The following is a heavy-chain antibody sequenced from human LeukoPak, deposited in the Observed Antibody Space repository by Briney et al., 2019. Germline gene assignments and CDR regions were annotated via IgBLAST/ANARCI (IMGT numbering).Heavy chain of an antibody. V-gene: IGHV4-4*07. CDR2: VYTSGNT. CDR1: GGSISGYS. CDR3: ARDNPAGP. J-gene: IGHJ5*02. Sequence: SETLSLTCTVSGGSISGYSWSWIRQSAGKGLEWVGRVYTSGNTNYNPSFKSRVTMSIGTSKKQFSLKLSSVTAADTAVYYCARDNPAGPWGQGTLVTVSS. D-gene: IGHD1-14*01.